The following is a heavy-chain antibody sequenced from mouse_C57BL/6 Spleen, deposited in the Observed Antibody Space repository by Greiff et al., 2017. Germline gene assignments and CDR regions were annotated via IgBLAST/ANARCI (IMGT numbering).Heavy chain of an antibody. CDR3: TRDAYYYEGFAY. CDR1: GFTFSSYA. CDR2: ISSGGDYI. J-gene: IGHJ3*01. Sequence: EVQRVESGEGLVKPGGSLKLSCAASGFTFSSYAMSWVRQTPEKRLEWVAYISSGGDYIYYADTVKGRFTISRDNARNTLYLQMSSLKSEDTAMYYCTRDAYYYEGFAYWGQGTLVTVSA. V-gene: IGHV5-9-1*02. D-gene: IGHD1-1*01.